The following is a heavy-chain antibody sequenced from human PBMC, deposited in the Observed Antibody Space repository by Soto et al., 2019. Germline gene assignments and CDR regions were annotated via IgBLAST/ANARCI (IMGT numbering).Heavy chain of an antibody. Sequence: QVQLVQSGAEVKKPGASVKVSCKASGYTFTSYGINWVRQAPGQGLERVGWISAYNGNTTYAQKKQGRVTLTKDTSTSTAYMDLRSLRSDDTAVYYCARDITPSDYWGQGTLVTVSS. CDR2: ISAYNGNT. CDR3: ARDITPSDY. V-gene: IGHV1-18*01. D-gene: IGHD3-10*01. CDR1: GYTFTSYG. J-gene: IGHJ4*02.